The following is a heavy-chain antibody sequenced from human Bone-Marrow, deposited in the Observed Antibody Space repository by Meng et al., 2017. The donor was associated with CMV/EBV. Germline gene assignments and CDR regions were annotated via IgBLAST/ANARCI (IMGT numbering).Heavy chain of an antibody. CDR2: ISWNSGSI. Sequence: LRLSCAASGFTFDDYAMHWVRQAPGKGLEWVSGISWNSGSIGYADSVKGRFTISRDNAKNSLYLQMNRMRAEDTALYYCAKAGITLVEGGMDVWGQGTTVTVSS. V-gene: IGHV3-9*01. CDR3: AKAGITLVEGGMDV. CDR1: GFTFDDYA. D-gene: IGHD3-3*01. J-gene: IGHJ6*02.